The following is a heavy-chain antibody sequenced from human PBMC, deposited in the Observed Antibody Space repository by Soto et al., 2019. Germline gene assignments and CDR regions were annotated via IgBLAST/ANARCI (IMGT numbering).Heavy chain of an antibody. CDR1: GFTFSSYA. V-gene: IGHV3-23*01. CDR2: ISGSGGST. D-gene: IGHD4-17*01. J-gene: IGHJ4*02. Sequence: GGSLRLSCAASGFTFSSYAMSWVRQAPGKGLEWVSAISGSGGSTYYAESVKGRFTISRDNSKNTLYLQMNSLIAEDTAVYYCAKEGAYYGDSEYYFDYWGQGTLVTVSS. CDR3: AKEGAYYGDSEYYFDY.